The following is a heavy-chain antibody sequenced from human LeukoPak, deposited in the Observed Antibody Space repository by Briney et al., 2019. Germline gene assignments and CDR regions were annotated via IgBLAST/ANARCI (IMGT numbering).Heavy chain of an antibody. CDR2: IGTVGDP. Sequence: GGSLRLSCAASGFTFSRYDMHWVRQATGKGLEWVSAIGTVGDPYYPGSVKGRFTISRENAKNSLYLQMNSLRAGNTAVYYCARGFLGDAFDIWGQGTMVTVSS. CDR1: GFTFSRYD. CDR3: ARGFLGDAFDI. V-gene: IGHV3-13*05. J-gene: IGHJ3*02. D-gene: IGHD3-3*01.